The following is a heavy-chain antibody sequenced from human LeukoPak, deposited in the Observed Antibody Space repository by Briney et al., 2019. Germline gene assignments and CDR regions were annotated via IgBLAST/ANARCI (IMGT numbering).Heavy chain of an antibody. V-gene: IGHV3-21*01. CDR3: ASLHVDTDGMDV. J-gene: IGHJ6*02. Sequence: PGGSPRLSCAASGFTFSSYSMNWVRQAPGKGLEWVSSISSSSSYIYYADSVKGRFTISRDNAKNSLYLQMNSLGAEDTAVYYCASLHVDTDGMDVWGQGTTVTVSS. CDR1: GFTFSSYS. D-gene: IGHD5-18*01. CDR2: ISSSSSYI.